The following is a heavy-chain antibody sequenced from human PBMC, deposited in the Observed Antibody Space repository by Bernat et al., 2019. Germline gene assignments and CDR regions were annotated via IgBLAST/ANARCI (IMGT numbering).Heavy chain of an antibody. CDR2: IYSGGST. V-gene: IGHV3-53*04. J-gene: IGHJ6*02. Sequence: EVQLVESGGGLVQPGGSLRLSCAASGFTVSSNYMSWVRQAPGKGLEWVSVIYSGGSTYYADSVKGRFTISRHNSKNTLYLQMNSLRAEDTAVYYCARDHTDSSGYYYYGMDVWGQGTTVTVSS. CDR1: GFTVSSNY. CDR3: ARDHTDSSGYYYYGMDV. D-gene: IGHD3-22*01.